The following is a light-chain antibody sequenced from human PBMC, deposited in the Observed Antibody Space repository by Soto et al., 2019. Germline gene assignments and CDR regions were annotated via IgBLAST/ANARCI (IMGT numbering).Light chain of an antibody. Sequence: EIVLTQSPGTLSLSPGERVTLSCRASQSVSNSLAWYQQKPGQPPRLLIYGASTRATGIPARFSGSGSGTEFTLTISSLQSEDFAVYSCQHYNDLPLTFGGGTKVDIK. J-gene: IGKJ4*01. V-gene: IGKV3-15*01. CDR3: QHYNDLPLT. CDR2: GAS. CDR1: QSVSNS.